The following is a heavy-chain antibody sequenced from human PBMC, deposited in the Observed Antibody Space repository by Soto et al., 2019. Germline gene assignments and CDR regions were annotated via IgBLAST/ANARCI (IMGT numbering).Heavy chain of an antibody. D-gene: IGHD2-2*01. CDR3: ARGKLLSRYQLLLSMVRGKSHADAFDI. V-gene: IGHV1-3*05. CDR2: INAGNGNT. Sequence: QVQLVQSGAEEKKPGASVKVSCKASGYTFTSYAMHWVRQAPGQRLEWMGWINAGNGNTKYSQKFQGRVTITRDTSASTAYMGLSSRRSEDTAVYYCARGKLLSRYQLLLSMVRGKSHADAFDIWGQGTMVTVSS. J-gene: IGHJ3*02. CDR1: GYTFTSYA.